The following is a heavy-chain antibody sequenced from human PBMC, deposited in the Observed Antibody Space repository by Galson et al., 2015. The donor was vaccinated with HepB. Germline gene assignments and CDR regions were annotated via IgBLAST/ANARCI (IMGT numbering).Heavy chain of an antibody. CDR2: IWYDGSNK. V-gene: IGHV3-33*01. CDR1: GFTFSSYG. CDR3: ARDHLRSSSVDY. Sequence: SLRLSCAASGFTFSSYGMHWVRQAPGKGLEWVAVIWYDGSNKYYADSVKGRFTISRDNSKNTLYLQMNSLRAEDTAVYYCARDHLRSSSVDYWGQGTLVTVSS. D-gene: IGHD6-6*01. J-gene: IGHJ4*02.